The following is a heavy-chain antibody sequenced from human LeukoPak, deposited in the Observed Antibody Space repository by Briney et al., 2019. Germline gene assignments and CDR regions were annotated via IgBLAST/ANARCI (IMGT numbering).Heavy chain of an antibody. V-gene: IGHV1-2*02. CDR2: INPNSGGT. Sequence: GASVKVSCKASGYTFTGYYMHWVRQAPGQGLEWMGWINPNSGGTNYAQKFQGRVTMTRDTSISTAYMELSRLRSDDTAVYYCAREEYDSSGYSFSTFDYWGQGTLVTVSS. D-gene: IGHD3-22*01. J-gene: IGHJ4*02. CDR3: AREEYDSSGYSFSTFDY. CDR1: GYTFTGYY.